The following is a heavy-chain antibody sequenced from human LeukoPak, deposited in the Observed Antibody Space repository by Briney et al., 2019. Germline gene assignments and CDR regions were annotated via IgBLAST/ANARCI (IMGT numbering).Heavy chain of an antibody. CDR3: ASEGGYYDSSGYYPMDY. Sequence: PGGSLRLSCSASGFTFSSYAMHWVRQAPGKGLEYVSAISSNGGSTYYADSVKGRFTISRDNSKNTLYLQMSSLRAEDTAVYYCASEGGYYDSSGYYPMDYWGQGTLVTVSS. D-gene: IGHD3-22*01. CDR2: ISSNGGST. J-gene: IGHJ4*02. CDR1: GFTFSSYA. V-gene: IGHV3-64D*06.